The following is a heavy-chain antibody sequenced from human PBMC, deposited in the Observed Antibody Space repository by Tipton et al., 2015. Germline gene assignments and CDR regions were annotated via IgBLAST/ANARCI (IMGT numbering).Heavy chain of an antibody. Sequence: TLSLTCAVSAYSISSDYYWGWIRQPPGKGLEWIGCISHSGNTYYNPSLKSRVTMSRDTSKNQFSLKLTSVTAADTAVYYCACQDDDSLTRDYETVDYWGQGTLVTISP. V-gene: IGHV4-38-2*01. CDR3: ACQDDDSLTRDYETVDY. CDR1: AYSISSDYY. D-gene: IGHD3-9*01. CDR2: ISHSGNT. J-gene: IGHJ4*02.